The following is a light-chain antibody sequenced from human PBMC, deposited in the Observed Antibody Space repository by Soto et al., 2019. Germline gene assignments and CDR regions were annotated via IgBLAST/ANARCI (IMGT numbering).Light chain of an antibody. J-gene: IGKJ1*01. V-gene: IGKV1-5*01. Sequence: DIQMTQSPSTLSASVGDRVTITCRASQSISSWLAWYQQKPGKAPKFLIYDASSLESGVPSRFSGSGSGTEFTLPSSGLQSDDFATYYCQQYKGYSWTFGQGTKVEIK. CDR2: DAS. CDR1: QSISSW. CDR3: QQYKGYSWT.